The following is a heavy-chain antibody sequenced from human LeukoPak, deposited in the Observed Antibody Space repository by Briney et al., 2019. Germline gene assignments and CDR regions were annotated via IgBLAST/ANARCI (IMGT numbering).Heavy chain of an antibody. Sequence: SGGSLRLSCAASGFTFSSYAMHWVRQAPGKGLEGVAVISYDGSNKYYADSVKGRFTISRDNSKNTLYLQMNSLRAEDTAVYYCARGPIPDYGDYRAFDYWGQGTLVTVSS. CDR3: ARGPIPDYGDYRAFDY. V-gene: IGHV3-30-3*01. CDR1: GFTFSSYA. D-gene: IGHD4-17*01. CDR2: ISYDGSNK. J-gene: IGHJ4*02.